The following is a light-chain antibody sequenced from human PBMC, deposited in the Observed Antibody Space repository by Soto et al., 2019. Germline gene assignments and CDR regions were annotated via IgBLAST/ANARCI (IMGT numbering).Light chain of an antibody. CDR3: QQYDDWPPYT. J-gene: IGKJ2*01. Sequence: EIVMTQSPATLSVSPGERATLSCRASQSVGSNLAWYQQKPGQAPRLLIYDASPRATGVPARFSGSGSGTEFTLTISSLQSEDFALYYCQQYDDWPPYTFGQGTKLEIK. V-gene: IGKV3-15*01. CDR1: QSVGSN. CDR2: DAS.